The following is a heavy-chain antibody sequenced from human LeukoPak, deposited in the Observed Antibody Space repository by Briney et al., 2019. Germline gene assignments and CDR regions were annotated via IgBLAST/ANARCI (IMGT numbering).Heavy chain of an antibody. CDR2: ISAYNGNT. Sequence: GASVKVSCKASGYTFTNFAISWVRQAPGQGLEWMGWISAYNGNTNYAQKLQGRVTMTTDTSTSTAYMELRSLRSDDTAVYYCARSYDFWSGYPLNWGQGTLVTVSS. V-gene: IGHV1-18*01. CDR3: ARSYDFWSGYPLN. CDR1: GYTFTNFA. D-gene: IGHD3-3*01. J-gene: IGHJ4*02.